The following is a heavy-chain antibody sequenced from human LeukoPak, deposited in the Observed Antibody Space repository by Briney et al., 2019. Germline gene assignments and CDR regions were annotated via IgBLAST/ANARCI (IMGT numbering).Heavy chain of an antibody. CDR1: GYTFTSYD. V-gene: IGHV1-8*01. CDR3: ARAVRGVIPGYYYYYMDV. J-gene: IGHJ6*03. D-gene: IGHD3-10*01. Sequence: ASVKVSCKASGYTFTSYDINWVRQATGQGLEWMGWMNPNSGNTGYAQKFQGRVTMTRNTSISTAYMELSSLRSEDTAVYYCARAVRGVIPGYYYYYMDVWGKGTTVTVSS. CDR2: MNPNSGNT.